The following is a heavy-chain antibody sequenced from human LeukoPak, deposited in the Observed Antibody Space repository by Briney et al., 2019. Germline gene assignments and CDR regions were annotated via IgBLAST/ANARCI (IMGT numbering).Heavy chain of an antibody. D-gene: IGHD2-15*01. J-gene: IGHJ4*02. CDR2: ISYDGSNK. V-gene: IGHV3-30-3*01. Sequence: GGSLRLSCAASGFTFSSYAMHWVRQAPGKGLEWVAVISYDGSNKYYADSVKGRFTISRDNSKNTLYLQMNSLRAEDTAVYYCAKADAPYCSGGSCYFFDYWGQGTLVTVSS. CDR1: GFTFSSYA. CDR3: AKADAPYCSGGSCYFFDY.